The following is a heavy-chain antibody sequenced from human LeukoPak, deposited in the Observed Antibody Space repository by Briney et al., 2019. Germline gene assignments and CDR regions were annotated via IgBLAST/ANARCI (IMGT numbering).Heavy chain of an antibody. J-gene: IGHJ6*03. CDR2: IYHSGST. V-gene: IGHV4-38-2*02. CDR1: GYSISSGYY. CDR3: ARTPAVAGTMGDYYYYYMDV. Sequence: PSETLSLTCTVSGYSISSGYYWGWIRQPPGKGLEGIGSIYHSGSTYYNPSLKSRVTISVDTSKNQFSLKLSSVTAADTAVYYCARTPAVAGTMGDYYYYYMDVWGKGTTVTVSS. D-gene: IGHD6-19*01.